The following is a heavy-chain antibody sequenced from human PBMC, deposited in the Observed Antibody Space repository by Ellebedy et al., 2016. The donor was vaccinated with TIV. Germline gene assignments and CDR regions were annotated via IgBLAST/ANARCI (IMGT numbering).Heavy chain of an antibody. CDR1: GGSISIGDYY. Sequence: MPSETLSLTCTVSGGSISIGDYYRSWIRQPPGKGLEWIGYIYVSGNTYYNPSLKSGVVISVDTSKNHFSLKLSSVTAADTAVYYCARAVVMTGTWFDRWGQGTLVTVSS. CDR2: IYVSGNT. CDR3: ARAVVMTGTWFDR. D-gene: IGHD2-21*02. J-gene: IGHJ5*02. V-gene: IGHV4-30-4*01.